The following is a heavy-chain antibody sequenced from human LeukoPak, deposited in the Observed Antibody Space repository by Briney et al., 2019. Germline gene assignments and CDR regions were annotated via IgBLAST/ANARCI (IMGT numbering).Heavy chain of an antibody. J-gene: IGHJ3*02. D-gene: IGHD5-12*01. V-gene: IGHV3-73*01. CDR3: TRHREGLEDAFDI. CDR2: IRSKANSYAT. CDR1: GFTFSGSA. Sequence: GGSLRLSCAASGFTFSGSAMHWVRQASGKGLEWVGRIRSKANSYATAYAASVKGRFTISRDDSKNTAYLQMNSLKTEDTAVYYCTRHREGLEDAFDIWGQGTMVTVSS.